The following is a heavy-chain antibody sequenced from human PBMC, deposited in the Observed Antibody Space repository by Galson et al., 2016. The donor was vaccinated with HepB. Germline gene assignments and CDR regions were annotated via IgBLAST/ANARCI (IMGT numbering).Heavy chain of an antibody. V-gene: IGHV1-69*13. Sequence: SVKVSCKASGGTFRSNSVGSYAITWVRQAPGQGPEWMGEIIPIFGKVNLAQKLQGRVTISADETANTAYMELRGLRPEDTAVYYCARGDIRIYGVVIKRDGMDVWGQGTTIIASS. J-gene: IGHJ6*02. CDR3: ARGDIRIYGVVIKRDGMDV. D-gene: IGHD3-3*01. CDR2: IIPIFGKV. CDR1: GGTFRSNSVGSYA.